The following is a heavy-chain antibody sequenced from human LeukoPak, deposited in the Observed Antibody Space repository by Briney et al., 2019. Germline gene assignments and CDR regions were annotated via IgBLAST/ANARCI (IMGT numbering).Heavy chain of an antibody. J-gene: IGHJ6*02. D-gene: IGHD3-9*01. CDR1: GFTFSSYA. Sequence: PGGSLRLSCAASGFTFSSYAMHWVRQAPGKGLEWVAVISYDGSNKYYADSVKGRFTISRDNSKNTLYLQMNSLRAEDTAVYYCARLVQYDIPKVRSGIYYYYYGMDVWGQGTTVTVSS. CDR3: ARLVQYDIPKVRSGIYYYYYGMDV. V-gene: IGHV3-30-3*01. CDR2: ISYDGSNK.